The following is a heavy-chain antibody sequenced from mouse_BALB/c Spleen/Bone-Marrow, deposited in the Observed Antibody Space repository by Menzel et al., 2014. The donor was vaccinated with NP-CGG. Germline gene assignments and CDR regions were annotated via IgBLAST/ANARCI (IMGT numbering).Heavy chain of an antibody. J-gene: IGHJ4*01. CDR2: INSNGGRT. CDR3: ARDSLLRSLYAMDY. V-gene: IGHV5-6-3*01. D-gene: IGHD1-2*01. CDR1: GFTFSSYG. Sequence: VQLKESGGGLVQPGGSLKLSCAASGFTFSSYGMSWVRQTPDKRLELVATINSNGGRTYYPDSVKGRFTISRDNAKNTLYLQMSSLKSEDTAMYYCARDSLLRSLYAMDYWGQGTSVTVSS.